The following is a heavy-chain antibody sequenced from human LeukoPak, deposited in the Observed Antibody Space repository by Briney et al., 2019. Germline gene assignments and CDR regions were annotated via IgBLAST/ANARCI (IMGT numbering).Heavy chain of an antibody. J-gene: IGHJ4*02. V-gene: IGHV3-21*01. CDR3: ASTAELSYYDFWSGSVPLDY. D-gene: IGHD3-3*01. CDR2: ISSSSSYI. Sequence: GGSLRLSCAASGFTFSSYSMNWVRQAPGKWLEWVSSISSSSSYIYYADSVKARFTISRDNAQNSLYLQMNSLRAEDTAVYYCASTAELSYYDFWSGSVPLDYWGQGTLVTVSS. CDR1: GFTFSSYS.